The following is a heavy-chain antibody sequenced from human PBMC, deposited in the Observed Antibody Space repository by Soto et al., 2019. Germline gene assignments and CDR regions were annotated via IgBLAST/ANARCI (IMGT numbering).Heavy chain of an antibody. CDR2: IWYDGSNK. J-gene: IGHJ4*02. D-gene: IGHD6-6*01. CDR3: ASRIAARNTFDY. V-gene: IGHV3-33*01. Sequence: PGGSLRLSCAASGFTFSSYGVHWVRQAPGKGLEWVAVIWYDGSNKYYADSVKGRFTISRDNSKNTLYLQMNSLRAEDTAVYYCASRIAARNTFDYWGQGTLVTVSS. CDR1: GFTFSSYG.